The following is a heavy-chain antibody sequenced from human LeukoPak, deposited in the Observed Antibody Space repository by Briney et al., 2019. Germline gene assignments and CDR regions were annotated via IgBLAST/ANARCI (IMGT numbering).Heavy chain of an antibody. CDR3: ARGSPSTIFGGDAFDI. V-gene: IGHV1-69*05. D-gene: IGHD3-3*01. CDR1: GGTFSSYA. J-gene: IGHJ3*02. CDR2: IIPIFGTA. Sequence: SVKVSCKASGGTFSSYAISWVRQAPGQGLEWMGGIIPIFGTANYAQKFQGRVTITTDESTSTAYMELSSLRSEDTAVYYCARGSPSTIFGGDAFDIWGQGTMVTVSS.